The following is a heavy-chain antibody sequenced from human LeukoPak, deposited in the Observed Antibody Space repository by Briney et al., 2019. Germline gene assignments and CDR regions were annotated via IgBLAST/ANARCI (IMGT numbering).Heavy chain of an antibody. J-gene: IGHJ4*02. D-gene: IGHD3-3*02. V-gene: IGHV3-48*04. CDR1: GFTFSSYW. CDR3: ARLPFYYFDR. CDR2: ISGSADVI. Sequence: GGSLRLSCAASGFTFSSYWMSLVRQSPGRGLEWVAYISGSADVIYYADSVKGRFTISRDNAKNLVYLQMDSLRAEDTAVYSCARLPFYYFDRWGQGTLVTVSS.